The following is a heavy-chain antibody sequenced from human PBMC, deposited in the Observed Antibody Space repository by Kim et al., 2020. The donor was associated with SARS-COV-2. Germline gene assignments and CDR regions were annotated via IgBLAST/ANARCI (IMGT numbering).Heavy chain of an antibody. D-gene: IGHD3-3*01. CDR3: ARDLGGDFWSGYQNNWFDP. Sequence: SVKVSCKASGGTFSSYAISWVRQAPGQGLEWMGGIIPIFGTANYAQKFQGRVTITADESTSTAYMELSSLRSEDTAVYYCARDLGGDFWSGYQNNWFDPWGQGTLVTVSS. J-gene: IGHJ5*02. V-gene: IGHV1-69*13. CDR1: GGTFSSYA. CDR2: IIPIFGTA.